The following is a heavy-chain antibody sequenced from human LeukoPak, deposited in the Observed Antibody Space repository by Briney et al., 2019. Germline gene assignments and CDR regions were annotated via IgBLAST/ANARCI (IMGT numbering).Heavy chain of an antibody. V-gene: IGHV4-34*01. CDR2: HIERT. Sequence: HIERTNYTPPLKSQVIISLDTSKHQFSLKLSSVTAADTAVYYCARGALGYCSSTTCSSAFDIWGQGTRVTVSS. CDR3: ARGALGYCSSTTCSSAFDI. D-gene: IGHD2-2*01. J-gene: IGHJ3*02.